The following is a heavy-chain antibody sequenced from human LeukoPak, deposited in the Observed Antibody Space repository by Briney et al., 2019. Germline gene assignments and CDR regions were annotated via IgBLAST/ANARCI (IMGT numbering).Heavy chain of an antibody. D-gene: IGHD6-6*01. CDR3: AREYSSSSGRRAFDF. CDR1: GGSISSYY. CDR2: TYYSGST. V-gene: IGHV4-59*08. J-gene: IGHJ3*01. Sequence: SETLSLTCTVSGGSISSYYWNWIRQPPGKGLEWIGYTYYSGSTNYNPSLKSRVTTLVDTSKNQFSLRLSSVTAADTAVYYCAREYSSSSGRRAFDFWGQGAMVTVSS.